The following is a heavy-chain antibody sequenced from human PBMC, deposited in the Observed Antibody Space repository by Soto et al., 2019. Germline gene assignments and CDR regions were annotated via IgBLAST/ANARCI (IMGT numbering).Heavy chain of an antibody. J-gene: IGHJ6*02. V-gene: IGHV1-69*12. CDR1: GGTFSSHA. D-gene: IGHD1-1*01. Sequence: QVQLVQSGAEVKKPGSSVKVSCKASGGTFSSHAISWVRQAPGQGLEWMGGLIPIFGTANYAQKFQGRVTITADESTNTAYMDLSSLRSEDTAVYYCAGPDAYKGYYNGMDVWGQGTTVTVSS. CDR3: AGPDAYKGYYNGMDV. CDR2: LIPIFGTA.